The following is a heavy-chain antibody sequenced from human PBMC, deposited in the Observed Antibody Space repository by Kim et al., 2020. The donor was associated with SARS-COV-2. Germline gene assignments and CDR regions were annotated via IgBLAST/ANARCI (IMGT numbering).Heavy chain of an antibody. D-gene: IGHD4-17*01. V-gene: IGHV5-51*01. CDR2: IYPGDSGT. CDR3: ARSYGDQAFDV. Sequence: GESLKISCKGSGYTFTTSWIAWVRQMPGKGLEYMGIIYPGDSGTRYNQYFEGQVTISDDKSISTVFLHWGSLKASDTAMYYCARSYGDQAFDVWGQGTMITVSS. CDR1: GYTFTTSW. J-gene: IGHJ3*01.